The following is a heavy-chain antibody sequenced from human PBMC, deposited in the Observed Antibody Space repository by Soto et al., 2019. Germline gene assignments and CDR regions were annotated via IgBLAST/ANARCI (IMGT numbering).Heavy chain of an antibody. CDR1: GDSVSNNSAA. CDR2: TYYRSKWFN. J-gene: IGHJ5*02. Sequence: SQTLSLTCAISGDSVSNNSAAWNWIRQSPSRGLEWLGRTYYRSKWFNNYALSVKGRITINPDTSKNQFSLQLNSVTPEDTAVYYCAREGRLAASIFHNWFDPWGQGTLVIVSS. D-gene: IGHD3-3*02. V-gene: IGHV6-1*01. CDR3: AREGRLAASIFHNWFDP.